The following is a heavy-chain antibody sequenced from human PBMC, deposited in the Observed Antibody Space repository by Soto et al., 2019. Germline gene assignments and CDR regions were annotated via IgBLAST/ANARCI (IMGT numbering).Heavy chain of an antibody. CDR2: INIDGSST. CDR1: GFTFSSYW. D-gene: IGHD4-17*01. V-gene: IGHV3-74*01. Sequence: PGGSLRRSCAATGFTFSSYWIHWVRQAPVKGLVWVSRINIDGSSTSYAXSVXGRFTXXXXKXXNXLXLXXXXLXXXDTXXDNCXKAPPTXXXGEYDPGYYDYYYIDVWGKGTTVTGSS. CDR3: XKAPPTXXXGEYDPGYYDYYYIDV. J-gene: IGHJ6*03.